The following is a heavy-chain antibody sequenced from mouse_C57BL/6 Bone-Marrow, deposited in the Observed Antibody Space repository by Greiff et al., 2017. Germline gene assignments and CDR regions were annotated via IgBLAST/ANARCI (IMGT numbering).Heavy chain of an antibody. J-gene: IGHJ2*01. CDR1: GYTFTSYW. V-gene: IGHV1-72*01. CDR3: AREGAQGRYFDY. CDR2: IDPNSGGT. Sequence: QVHVKQSGAELVKPGASVKLSCKASGYTFTSYWMHWVKQRPGRGLEWIGRIDPNSGGTKYNEKFKSKATLTVDKPSSTAYMQLSSLTSEDSAVYYCAREGAQGRYFDYWGQGTTLTVSS. D-gene: IGHD1-3*01.